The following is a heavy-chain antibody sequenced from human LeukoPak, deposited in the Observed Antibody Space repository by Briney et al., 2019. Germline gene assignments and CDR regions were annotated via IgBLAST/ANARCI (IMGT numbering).Heavy chain of an antibody. CDR3: ARHWCSSTSCYTGIWFDP. CDR1: GGTFISYA. D-gene: IGHD2-2*02. CDR2: IIPIFGTA. V-gene: IGHV1-69*13. J-gene: IGHJ5*02. Sequence: SVKVSCKASGGTFISYAISWVRQAPGQGLEWMGGIIPIFGTANYAQKFQGRVTITADESTSTAYMELSSLRSEDTAVYYCARHWCSSTSCYTGIWFDPWGQGTLVTVSS.